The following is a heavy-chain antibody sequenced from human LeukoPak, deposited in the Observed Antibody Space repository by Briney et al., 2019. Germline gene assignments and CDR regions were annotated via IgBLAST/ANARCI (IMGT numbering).Heavy chain of an antibody. Sequence: PSETLSLTCTVSGGSLSSGGYYWGWIHKHPGMGLEWIGFIYYSGSTYYTPSLKSRVNISVDTSKSQFALNLTSVTAADTAVYYCARVSSARNGFDYWGQGTLVTVSS. CDR2: IYYSGST. CDR1: GGSLSSGGYY. J-gene: IGHJ4*02. CDR3: ARVSSARNGFDY. D-gene: IGHD1-14*01. V-gene: IGHV4-31*03.